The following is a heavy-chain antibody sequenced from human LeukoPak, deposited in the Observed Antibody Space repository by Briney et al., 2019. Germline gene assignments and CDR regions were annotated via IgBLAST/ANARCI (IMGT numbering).Heavy chain of an antibody. D-gene: IGHD1-1*01. CDR3: VRVNWSDGDNWFDP. Sequence: ASVKVSCKASGYIFTSYGITWVRQAPGEGLEWMGWISCYNDGAKYAQKFQGRVTMTTDTSTRTAYMELRSLRSDDTAVYYCVRVNWSDGDNWFDPWGQGTLVTVPS. CDR2: ISCYNDGA. CDR1: GYIFTSYG. J-gene: IGHJ5*02. V-gene: IGHV1-18*01.